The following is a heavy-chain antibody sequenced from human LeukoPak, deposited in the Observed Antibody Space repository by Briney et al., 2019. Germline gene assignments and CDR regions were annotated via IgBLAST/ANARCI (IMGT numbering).Heavy chain of an antibody. J-gene: IGHJ5*02. CDR3: ARTVSLVVPAAITWFDP. CDR1: GGSISSGDYY. Sequence: SETLSLTCTVSGGSISSGDYYWSWIRQPPGKGLEWIGYIYYSGSTYYNPSLKSRVTISVDTSKNQFPLKLSSVTAADTAVYYCARTVSLVVPAAITWFDPWGQGTLVTVSS. CDR2: IYYSGST. D-gene: IGHD2-2*02. V-gene: IGHV4-30-4*08.